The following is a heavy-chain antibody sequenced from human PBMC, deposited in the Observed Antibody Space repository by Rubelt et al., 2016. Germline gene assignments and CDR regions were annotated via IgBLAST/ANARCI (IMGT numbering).Heavy chain of an antibody. CDR2: VSGSGGIT. V-gene: IGHV3-23*01. CDR1: GLTFSIYA. CDR3: AGGPAGRYFDL. J-gene: IGHJ2*01. Sequence: GGSLRLSCAASGLTFSIYAINWVRQAPGKGLEWVSVVSGSGGITYYADSVKGRCTISRHNSKNTLYLQMNSLRAEDTAVYYCAGGPAGRYFDLWGRGTLVTVSS.